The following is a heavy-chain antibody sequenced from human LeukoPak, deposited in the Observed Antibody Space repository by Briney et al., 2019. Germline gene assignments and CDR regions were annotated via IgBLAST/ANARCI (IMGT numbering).Heavy chain of an antibody. D-gene: IGHD6-6*01. J-gene: IGHJ4*02. CDR2: NRGNGET. CDR1: GLSFSSFA. Sequence: GGPLRLSCAASGLSFSSFAISWVRQGPAGGLEGGSSNRGNGETFYADSVKGRFTLSSDISRNTVYFQLNNLRVEDTAIYYCARVSSVSSIDAVRWGQGTLVTVSS. V-gene: IGHV3-23*01. CDR3: ARVSSVSSIDAVR.